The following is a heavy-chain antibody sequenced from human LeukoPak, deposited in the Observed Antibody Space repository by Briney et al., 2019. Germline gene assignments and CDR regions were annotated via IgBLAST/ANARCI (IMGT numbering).Heavy chain of an antibody. J-gene: IGHJ3*02. CDR1: GFTFSSYS. CDR2: ISSSSSYI. Sequence: PGGSLRLSCAASGFTFSSYSMNWVRQAPGKGLEWVSSISSSSSYIYYADSVKGRFTISRDNAKNSLYLQMNSLRAEDTAVYYCARELRRITMVRGAFDIWGQGTMVTVSS. CDR3: ARELRRITMVRGAFDI. D-gene: IGHD3-10*01. V-gene: IGHV3-21*01.